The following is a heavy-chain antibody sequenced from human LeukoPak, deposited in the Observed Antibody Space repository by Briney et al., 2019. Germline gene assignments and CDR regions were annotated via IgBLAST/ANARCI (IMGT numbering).Heavy chain of an antibody. Sequence: KISCKASGYSFTTYWIGWVRQMPGKGLEWMGIIYPGDSDTRYSPSFQGHVTISADESISTAYLQWSSLKASDTAMYYCSKGRGYCSGGNCYSEFDSWGQGMLVTVSS. J-gene: IGHJ4*02. CDR3: SKGRGYCSGGNCYSEFDS. D-gene: IGHD2-15*01. CDR1: GYSFTTYW. V-gene: IGHV5-51*01. CDR2: IYPGDSDT.